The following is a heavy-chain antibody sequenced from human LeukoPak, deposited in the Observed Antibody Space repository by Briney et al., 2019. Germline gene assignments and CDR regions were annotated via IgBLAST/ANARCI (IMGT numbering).Heavy chain of an antibody. Sequence: PGGSLRLSCAASGFTFSSYWMSWVRQAPGKGLEWVANIKQDGSEKYYVDSVKGRFTISRDNAKNSLYLQMNSLRAGDTAVYYCAREADTAMVKGTYYFDYWGQGTLVTVSS. J-gene: IGHJ4*02. CDR3: AREADTAMVKGTYYFDY. V-gene: IGHV3-7*03. CDR2: IKQDGSEK. D-gene: IGHD5-18*01. CDR1: GFTFSSYW.